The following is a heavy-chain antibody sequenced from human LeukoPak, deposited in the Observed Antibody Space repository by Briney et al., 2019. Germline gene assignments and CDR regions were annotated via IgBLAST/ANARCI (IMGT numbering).Heavy chain of an antibody. CDR2: IIPIFGTA. CDR1: GYAFTSYA. V-gene: IGHV1-69*05. CDR3: ARGVYYYDSSGYSYYFDY. Sequence: AASVKVSCKASGYAFTSYAIRWVREAPGQGLERMGRIIPIFGTANYAQKFRGRVTITTDESTSTAYMELSSLRSEDTAVSYCARGVYYYDSSGYSYYFDYWGQGTLVTVSS. J-gene: IGHJ4*02. D-gene: IGHD3-22*01.